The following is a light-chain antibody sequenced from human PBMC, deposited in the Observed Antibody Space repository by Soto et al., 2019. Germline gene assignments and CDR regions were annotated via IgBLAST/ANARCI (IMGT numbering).Light chain of an antibody. CDR2: LKSDGTH. V-gene: IGLV4-69*01. J-gene: IGLJ3*02. Sequence: QLVLTQSPSASASLGASVKLTCTLSSGHSTYAIAWHQHQAEKGPRYLMNLKSDGTHTKGDGIPDRFSGSSSGAERYLTISSLQSEDEADYYCQTWGTGFQVFGGGTKLTAL. CDR1: SGHSTYA. CDR3: QTWGTGFQV.